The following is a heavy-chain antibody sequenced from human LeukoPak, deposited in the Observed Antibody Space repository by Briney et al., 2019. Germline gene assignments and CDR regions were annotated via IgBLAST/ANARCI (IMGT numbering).Heavy chain of an antibody. V-gene: IGHV1-69*13. CDR2: IIPIFGTA. CDR1: GGTFSSYA. D-gene: IGHD3-3*01. J-gene: IGHJ3*02. Sequence: ASVKVSCKAPGGTFSSYAISWVRQAPGQGLEWMGGIIPIFGTANYAQKFQGRVTITADESTSTAYMELSSLRSEDTAVYYCARAASPTIAFGVVIGAFDIWGQGTMVTVSS. CDR3: ARAASPTIAFGVVIGAFDI.